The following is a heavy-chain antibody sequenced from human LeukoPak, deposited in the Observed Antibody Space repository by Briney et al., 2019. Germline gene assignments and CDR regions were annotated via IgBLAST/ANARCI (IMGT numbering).Heavy chain of an antibody. D-gene: IGHD4/OR15-4a*01. V-gene: IGHV3-7*04. CDR1: GFTFSDYY. CDR2: IKQDGSEK. CDR3: VRGGGAFDY. Sequence: GGSLTLSCAASGFTFSDYYMSWVRQAPGKGLEWVVNIKQDGSEKYYLDSVKGRFTISRDNAKKSVYVQMNSLRAEDTAVFYCVRGGGAFDYWGQGTLVTVSS. J-gene: IGHJ4*02.